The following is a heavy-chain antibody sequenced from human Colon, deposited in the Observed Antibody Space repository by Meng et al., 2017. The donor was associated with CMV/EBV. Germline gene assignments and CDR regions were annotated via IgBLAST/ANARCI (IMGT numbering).Heavy chain of an antibody. V-gene: IGHV3-7*01. Sequence: GESLKISCAASGFTFSDYYMSWVRQAPGKGLEWVANIKQNGRETSYVDSVKGRFTIARDDAKNSLYLQMDSLRPEDTAVYYCARDPFQAHLLDDFLDSWGQGTLVTVSS. D-gene: IGHD3-3*01. CDR1: GFTFSDYY. CDR2: IKQNGRET. CDR3: ARDPFQAHLLDDFLDS. J-gene: IGHJ4*02.